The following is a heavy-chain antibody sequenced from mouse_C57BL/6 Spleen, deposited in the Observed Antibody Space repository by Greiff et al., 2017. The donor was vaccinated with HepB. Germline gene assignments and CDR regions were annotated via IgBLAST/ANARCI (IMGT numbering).Heavy chain of an antibody. CDR1: GYTFTDYY. CDR3: ARGRPESYFDY. CDR2: INPNNGGT. Sequence: EVQLQQSGPELVKPGASVKISCKASGYTFTDYYMNWVKQSHGKSLEWIGDINPNNGGTSYNQKFKGKATLTVDKSSSTAYMELRSLTSEDSAVYYCARGRPESYFDYWGQGTTLTVSS. J-gene: IGHJ2*01. V-gene: IGHV1-26*01.